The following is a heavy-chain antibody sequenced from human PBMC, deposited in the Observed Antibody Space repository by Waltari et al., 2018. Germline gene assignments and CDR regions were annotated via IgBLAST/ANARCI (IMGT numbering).Heavy chain of an antibody. CDR3: ARGLGPTLAYYFDY. D-gene: IGHD3-10*01. CDR2: LYDSGEA. J-gene: IGHJ4*02. V-gene: IGHV3-66*02. Sequence: EVPWVESGGGLVQPGGSLRLSCSASGLIVSSHYMRWVRQAPGKGLEWVSVLYDSGEAYYGDSVKGRFTISRDNSKNTVYLQMNTLSAEDTAVYYCARGLGPTLAYYFDYWGRGTLVTVSS. CDR1: GLIVSSHY.